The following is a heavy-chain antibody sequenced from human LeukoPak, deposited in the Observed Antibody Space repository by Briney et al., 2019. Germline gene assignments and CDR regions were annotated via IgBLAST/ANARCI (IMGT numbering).Heavy chain of an antibody. J-gene: IGHJ3*02. V-gene: IGHV1-18*01. CDR2: ISTYNGNT. Sequence: ASVKVSCKASGYRFNRHDISWVRQAPGQGLEWIGWISTYNGNTNYAEKFQGRVTMTTATSTTTAYLELRSLTSDDTAVYYCVRDSSPDSSGYDDAFDIWGQGTMVTVSS. D-gene: IGHD5-18*01. CDR3: VRDSSPDSSGYDDAFDI. CDR1: GYRFNRHD.